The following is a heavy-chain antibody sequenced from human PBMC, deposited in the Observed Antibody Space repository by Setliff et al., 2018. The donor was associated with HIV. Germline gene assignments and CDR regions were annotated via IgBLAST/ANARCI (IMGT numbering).Heavy chain of an antibody. D-gene: IGHD3-10*01. CDR2: IIPIFGTA. CDR3: ARETYYGSGSYLPTEYYYYYMDV. CDR1: VGPFSSFN. V-gene: IGHV1-69*05. J-gene: IGHJ6*03. Sequence: RASVKVSCKASVGPFSSFNMSWVRQAPGQGLEWMGGIIPIFGTANYAQKFQGRVTITTDDSTTTAYMELRSLRSEDSAVYYCARETYYGSGSYLPTEYYYYYMDVLCKGTTVTVSS.